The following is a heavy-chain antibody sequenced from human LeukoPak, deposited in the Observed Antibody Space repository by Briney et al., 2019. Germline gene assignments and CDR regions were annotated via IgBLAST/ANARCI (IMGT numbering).Heavy chain of an antibody. Sequence: LSLTCTVSGGSISSSSYYWGWVRQAPGKGLEWMAVILYDGSNKYYADSVKGRFTISRDNSKNTLYLQMNSLRPEDTAVYYCARPGGSGQHYFDYWGQGTLVTVSS. CDR3: ARPGGSGQHYFDY. V-gene: IGHV3-30-3*01. CDR1: GGSISSSSYY. CDR2: ILYDGSNK. D-gene: IGHD6-19*01. J-gene: IGHJ4*02.